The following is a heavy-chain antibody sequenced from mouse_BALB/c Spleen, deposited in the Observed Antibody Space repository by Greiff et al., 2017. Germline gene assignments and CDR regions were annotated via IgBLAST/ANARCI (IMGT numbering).Heavy chain of an antibody. J-gene: IGHJ3*01. Sequence: QVQLKQPGAELVKPGASVKLSCKASGYTFTSYWMHWVKQRPGQGLEWIGEINPSNGRTNYNEKFKSKATLTVDKSSSTAYMQLSSLTSEDSAVYYCAEASWFAYWGQGTLVTVSA. CDR3: AEASWFAY. V-gene: IGHV1S81*02. D-gene: IGHD3-2*02. CDR2: INPSNGRT. CDR1: GYTFTSYW.